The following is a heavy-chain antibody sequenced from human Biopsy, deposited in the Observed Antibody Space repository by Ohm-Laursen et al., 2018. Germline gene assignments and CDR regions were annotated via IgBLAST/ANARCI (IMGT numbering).Heavy chain of an antibody. Sequence: TLSLTCTVSGDPASSGSFYWTWIRQPPGQGLEYIGYIYDRGRTATYNPSLESRVTMSVDMPKNQCSLKLSSETAADTAIFYCARGMRSSGWPYFDSWGQGALVTVSS. V-gene: IGHV4-61*01. J-gene: IGHJ4*02. CDR2: IYDRGRTA. CDR1: GDPASSGSFY. D-gene: IGHD6-19*01. CDR3: ARGMRSSGWPYFDS.